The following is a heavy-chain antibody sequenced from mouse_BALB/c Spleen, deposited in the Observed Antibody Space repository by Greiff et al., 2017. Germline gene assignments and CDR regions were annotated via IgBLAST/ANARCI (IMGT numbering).Heavy chain of an antibody. Sequence: VQLQQSGAELVKPGASVKLSCTASGFNIKDTYMHWVKQRPEQGLEWIGRIDPANGNTKYDPKFQGKATITADTSSNTAYLQLSSLTSEDTAVYYCAKDAWFAYWGQGTLVTVSA. J-gene: IGHJ3*01. V-gene: IGHV14-3*02. CDR2: IDPANGNT. CDR1: GFNIKDTY. CDR3: AKDAWFAY.